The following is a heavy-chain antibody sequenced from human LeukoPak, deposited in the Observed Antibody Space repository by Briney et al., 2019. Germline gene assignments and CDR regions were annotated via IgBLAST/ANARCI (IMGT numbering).Heavy chain of an antibody. D-gene: IGHD3-22*01. J-gene: IGHJ4*02. CDR2: MHTSGST. V-gene: IGHV4-4*07. CDR1: GGSISSYY. CDR3: ARDQYYYDSSGYSLFDY. Sequence: SETLSLTCTVSGGSISSYYWSWIRQPAGKGLEWIGRMHTSGSTNYNPSLKSRVTMSVDTSKNQFSLKLSSVTAADTAAYYCARDQYYYDSSGYSLFDYWGQGTLVTVSS.